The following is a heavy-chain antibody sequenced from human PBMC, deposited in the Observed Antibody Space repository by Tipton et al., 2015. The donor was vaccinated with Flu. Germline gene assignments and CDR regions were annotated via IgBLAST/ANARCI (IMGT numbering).Heavy chain of an antibody. J-gene: IGHJ4*02. CDR3: AKGDYHGGGGYADY. D-gene: IGHD3-10*01. V-gene: IGHV3-9*01. Sequence: RSLRLSCVASGFNFDDYAMHWVRQAPGKGLEWVSVINWKGDNKGYGASVKGRFTISRDNAWNTLYLEMHSLTVEDAAVYYCAKGDYHGGGGYADYWGQGTVVTVSS. CDR1: GFNFDDYA. CDR2: INWKGDNK.